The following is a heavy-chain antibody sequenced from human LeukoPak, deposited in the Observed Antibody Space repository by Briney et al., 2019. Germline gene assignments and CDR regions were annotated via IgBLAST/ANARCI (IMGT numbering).Heavy chain of an antibody. CDR2: IKPDGSEK. V-gene: IGHV3-7*04. Sequence: GGSLRLSCGASGFTFSSYWMSWVRQAPGKGLEWVANIKPDGSEKYYVDSVKGRFTISRDNAKNSLYLQMNSLRAEDTAVYYCAREITMIVVAPFDYWGQGTLVTVSS. D-gene: IGHD3-22*01. CDR1: GFTFSSYW. CDR3: AREITMIVVAPFDY. J-gene: IGHJ4*02.